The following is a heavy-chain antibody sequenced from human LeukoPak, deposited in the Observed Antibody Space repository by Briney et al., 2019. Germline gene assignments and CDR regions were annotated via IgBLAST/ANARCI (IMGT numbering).Heavy chain of an antibody. D-gene: IGHD3-22*01. CDR1: GGSFSNYY. CDR3: ARQDYRDSSGHNWFDP. V-gene: IGHV4-34*12. J-gene: IGHJ5*02. Sequence: SETLSLTCAVYGGSFSNYYWSWIRQPPGKGLERIGEIIPSGSINYNPSLKSRVAISVDTSQNQFSLKLSSVTAADTAVYYCARQDYRDSSGHNWFDPWGQGTQVTVSS. CDR2: IIPSGSI.